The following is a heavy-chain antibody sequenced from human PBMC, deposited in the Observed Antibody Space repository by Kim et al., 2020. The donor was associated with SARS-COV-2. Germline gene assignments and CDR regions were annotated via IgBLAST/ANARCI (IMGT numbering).Heavy chain of an antibody. Sequence: YAAESLTGRFTISRDNAKTSVYLQMNRLRVEDTAIYYCARSSPETTNTGDLWGQGTLVSVSS. CDR3: ARSSPETTNTGDL. V-gene: IGHV3-21*01. D-gene: IGHD1-1*01. J-gene: IGHJ5*02.